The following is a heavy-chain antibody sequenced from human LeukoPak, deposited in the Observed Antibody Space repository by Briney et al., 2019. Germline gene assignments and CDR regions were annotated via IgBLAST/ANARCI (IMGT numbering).Heavy chain of an antibody. D-gene: IGHD3-3*01. Sequence: GGSLRLSCAASGFSFSGYSMNWVRQAPGKGLERVSYISGSSGTIYNADSVTGRFTISRDNAKNSLYLQMNSLRAEDTALYYCARGQGDFWSGSYYYYYMDVWGKGTTVTVSS. J-gene: IGHJ6*03. CDR3: ARGQGDFWSGSYYYYYMDV. CDR1: GFSFSGYS. CDR2: ISGSSGTI. V-gene: IGHV3-48*04.